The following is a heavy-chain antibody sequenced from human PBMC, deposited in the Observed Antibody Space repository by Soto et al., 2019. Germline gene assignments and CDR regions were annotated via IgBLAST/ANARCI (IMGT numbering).Heavy chain of an antibody. CDR1: GYTFIISA. J-gene: IGHJ3*02. Sequence: ASVKVSCTASGYTFIISAMHWMRQAPGQRLEWMGWINAGNGNTKYSQNFQGRVTITRDTSASIAYMELSSLRSEDTAVYYCASSRTLVRGPEAFDIWGQGTMVTVSS. CDR2: INAGNGNT. V-gene: IGHV1-3*01. CDR3: ASSRTLVRGPEAFDI. D-gene: IGHD3-10*01.